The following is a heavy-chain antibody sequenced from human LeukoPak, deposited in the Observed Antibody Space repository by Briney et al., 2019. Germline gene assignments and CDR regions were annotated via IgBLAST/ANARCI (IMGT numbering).Heavy chain of an antibody. CDR2: IWYDGSNK. J-gene: IGHJ4*01. Sequence: PGRSLRLSCAASGITFRNYGMHWVRQAPGKGLEWVAFIWYDGSNKYYADSVKGRFTISRDNSRNTLFLQMNSLRVEDTAVYYCATDRATQYFDYWGQEPWSASPQ. D-gene: IGHD2-15*01. V-gene: IGHV3-33*01. CDR1: GITFRNYG. CDR3: ATDRATQYFDY.